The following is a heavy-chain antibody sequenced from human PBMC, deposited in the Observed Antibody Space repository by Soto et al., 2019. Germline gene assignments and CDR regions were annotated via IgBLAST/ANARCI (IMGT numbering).Heavy chain of an antibody. Sequence: SETLFLTCAVSGYSISSGYYWGWLRQPPGKGLEWIGGIYHGGSTYYNPSLNSRVTLSIDMTNNHVSLILNSVTAADTAVYYCARVGPWVPYYYDSSPYTFENWFDPWGQGTLVTVS. CDR1: GYSISSGYY. V-gene: IGHV4-38-2*01. CDR2: IYHGGST. J-gene: IGHJ5*02. D-gene: IGHD3-22*01. CDR3: ARVGPWVPYYYDSSPYTFENWFDP.